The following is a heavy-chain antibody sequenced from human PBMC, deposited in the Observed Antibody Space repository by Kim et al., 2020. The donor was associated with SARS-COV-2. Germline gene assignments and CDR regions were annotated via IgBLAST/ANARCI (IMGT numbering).Heavy chain of an antibody. V-gene: IGHV4-38-2*02. CDR1: GYSISSGYY. CDR3: ARVSVVVPAHWLDP. CDR2: IYHRGST. D-gene: IGHD2-2*01. J-gene: IGHJ5*02. Sequence: SETLSLTCSVSGYSISSGYYWGWIRQPPGKGLEWIGNIYHRGSTYYNPSLKSRVTISVDTSKNQFSLKLSSVTAAATAVYYCARVSVVVPAHWLDPWGQGTLVTVSS.